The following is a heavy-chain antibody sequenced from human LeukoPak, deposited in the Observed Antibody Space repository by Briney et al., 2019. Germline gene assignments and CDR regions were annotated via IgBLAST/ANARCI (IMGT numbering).Heavy chain of an antibody. CDR3: ARGVYIAAAQYGY. D-gene: IGHD6-13*01. Sequence: PSEPLSLTCTVSGGSISSYYWSWIRPPPGKGLEWIGYIYYSGTTNYNPSLKSRVTISVDTSKNQFSLKLSSVTAADTAVYYCARGVYIAAAQYGYWGQGTLVTVSS. V-gene: IGHV4-59*01. J-gene: IGHJ4*02. CDR2: IYYSGTT. CDR1: GGSISSYY.